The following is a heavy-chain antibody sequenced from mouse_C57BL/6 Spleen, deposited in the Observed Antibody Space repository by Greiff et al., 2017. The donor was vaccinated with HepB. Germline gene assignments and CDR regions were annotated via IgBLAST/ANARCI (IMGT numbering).Heavy chain of an antibody. CDR3: ARSYYYGGSYSFGY. V-gene: IGHV1-61*01. Sequence: QVQLKQPGAELVRPGSSVKLSCKASGYTFTSYWMDWVKQRPGQGLEWIGNIYPSDSETHYNQRFKDKATLTVDKSSSTAYMQLSSLTSEDSAVYYGARSYYYGGSYSFGYWGQGTLVTVSA. D-gene: IGHD1-1*01. J-gene: IGHJ3*01. CDR2: IYPSDSET. CDR1: GYTFTSYW.